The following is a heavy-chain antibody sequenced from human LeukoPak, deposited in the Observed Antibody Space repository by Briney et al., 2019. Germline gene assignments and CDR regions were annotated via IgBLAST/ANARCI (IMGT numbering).Heavy chain of an antibody. CDR1: GGSISSHY. D-gene: IGHD6-19*01. J-gene: IGHJ4*02. Sequence: SETLSLTCTVSGGSISSHYWSWIRQPAGEGLEWIGYIYYSGSTNYNPSLKSRVTISVDTSKNQFSLKLSSVTAADTAVYYCARFRGKGRRIAVASNFDYWGQGTLVTVSS. CDR3: ARFRGKGRRIAVASNFDY. CDR2: IYYSGST. V-gene: IGHV4-59*11.